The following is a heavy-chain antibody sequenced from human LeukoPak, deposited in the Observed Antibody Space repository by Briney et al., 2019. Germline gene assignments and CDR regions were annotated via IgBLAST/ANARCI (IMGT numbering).Heavy chain of an antibody. CDR3: AKTADKNSGTYYFDF. CDR1: GFTFSSYA. V-gene: IGHV3-23*01. CDR2: ISGSGGNT. D-gene: IGHD1-26*01. Sequence: PGGSLRLSCAASGFTFSSYAMSWVRQAPGKGLEWVSAISGSGGNTYYADSVKGRFTISRDNSKNTLYLQMNSLRAEDTAVYYCAKTADKNSGTYYFDFWGQGTLVTVSS. J-gene: IGHJ4*02.